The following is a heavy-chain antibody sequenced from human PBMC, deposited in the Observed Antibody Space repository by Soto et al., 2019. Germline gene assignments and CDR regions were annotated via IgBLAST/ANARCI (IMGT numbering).Heavy chain of an antibody. CDR1: GGSISSSSYY. CDR2: IYYSGST. V-gene: IGHV4-39*01. CDR3: ARLDYYDSSGYY. D-gene: IGHD3-22*01. J-gene: IGHJ4*02. Sequence: SETLSLTCTVSGGSISSSSYYWGWIRQPPGKGLEWIGSIYYSGSTYYNPSLKSRVTISVDTSKNQFSLKLSSVTAADTAVYYCARLDYYDSSGYYWGQGTLVTVSS.